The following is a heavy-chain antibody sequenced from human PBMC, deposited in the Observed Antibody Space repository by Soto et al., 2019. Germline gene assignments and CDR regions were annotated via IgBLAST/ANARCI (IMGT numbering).Heavy chain of an antibody. V-gene: IGHV4-30-2*01. D-gene: IGHD4-17*01. CDR2: IYHSGGT. CDR1: GGSISSGGYS. J-gene: IGHJ4*02. CDR3: ARGRTTVNLGL. Sequence: PSETLSLTCAVSGGSISSGGYSWSWIRQPPGKGLEWIGYIYHSGGTYYNPSLKSRVTISVDRSKNQFSLKLSSVTAADTAVYYCARGRTTVNLGLWGQGTLVTVSS.